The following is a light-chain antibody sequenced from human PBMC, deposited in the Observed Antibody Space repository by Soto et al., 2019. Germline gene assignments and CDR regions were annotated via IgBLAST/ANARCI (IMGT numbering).Light chain of an antibody. CDR3: TSFTTTRFYV. V-gene: IGLV1-40*01. Sequence: QSVLTQPPSVSGAPGQRVTISCTGSSANIGAAYNVDWYQQLPGTAPKLLIYGNNNRPSGVPARFSGSKSGTSASLAIAGLQAEDEGDYYCTSFTTTRFYVFGPGTKVTVL. CDR2: GNN. J-gene: IGLJ1*01. CDR1: SANIGAAYN.